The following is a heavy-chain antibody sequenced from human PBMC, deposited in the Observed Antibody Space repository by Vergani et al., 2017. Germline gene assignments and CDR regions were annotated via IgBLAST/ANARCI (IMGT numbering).Heavy chain of an antibody. J-gene: IGHJ4*02. D-gene: IGHD5-18*01. CDR1: GGSITYGAFY. Sequence: QAQLQESGPGLVKPSETLSLTCTVSGGSITYGAFYWGWIRQSPGKGLEWIGSIYASGSTYYSPSLKSRVAISIDTSKNHFSLRLSSVTAADTAVYYCARHLRGYSYGVFDYWGQGREVTVSS. CDR3: ARHLRGYSYGVFDY. CDR2: IYASGST. V-gene: IGHV4-39*01.